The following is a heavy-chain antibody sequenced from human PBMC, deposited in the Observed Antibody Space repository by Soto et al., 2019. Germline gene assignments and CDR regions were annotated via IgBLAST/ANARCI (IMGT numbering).Heavy chain of an antibody. CDR2: IAASGATT. CDR3: AKDRGGSGWRFDY. D-gene: IGHD6-19*01. V-gene: IGHV3-23*01. J-gene: IGHJ4*02. CDR1: GFTFGNYA. Sequence: LRLSCAASGFTFGNYAMSWVRQAPGKGLEWVSAIAASGATTYYADSVKGRLTVSRDNSKNTLYLQMNSLRAEDTAVYYCAKDRGGSGWRFDYWGQGTLVTVSS.